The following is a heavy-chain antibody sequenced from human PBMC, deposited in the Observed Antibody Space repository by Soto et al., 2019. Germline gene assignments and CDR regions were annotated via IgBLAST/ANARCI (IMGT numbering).Heavy chain of an antibody. J-gene: IGHJ4*02. CDR2: LVPVFGTA. V-gene: IGHV1-69*06. CDR3: ARSPGAFDY. D-gene: IGHD3-10*01. CDR1: GGTFSSLA. Sequence: SVKVSCKASGGTFSSLAISWVRQAPGQGLEWMGGLVPVFGTANYAQKFQGRVTITADTSTSTSYMELGSLRSEDTAVYYCARSPGAFDYWGQGTLVTVSS.